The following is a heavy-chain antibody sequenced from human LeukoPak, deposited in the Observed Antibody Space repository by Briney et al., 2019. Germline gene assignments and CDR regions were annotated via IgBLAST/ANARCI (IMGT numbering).Heavy chain of an antibody. J-gene: IGHJ4*02. CDR2: ISGSGGST. V-gene: IGHV3-23*01. CDR3: AKELLWFGELSGTHPEFDY. D-gene: IGHD3-10*01. Sequence: GGSLRLSRAASGFTFSSYAMSWVRQAPGKGLEWVSAISGSGGSTYYADSVKGRFTISRDNSKNTLYLQMNSLRAEDTAVYYCAKELLWFGELSGTHPEFDYWGQGTLVTVSS. CDR1: GFTFSSYA.